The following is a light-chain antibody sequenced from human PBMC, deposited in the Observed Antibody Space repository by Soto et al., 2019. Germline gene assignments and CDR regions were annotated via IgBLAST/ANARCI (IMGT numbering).Light chain of an antibody. CDR3: AALDDSLSGVV. V-gene: IGLV1-47*01. CDR1: SSNIGSNY. CDR2: RND. J-gene: IGLJ3*02. Sequence: QSVLTQPPSASGTPGQRVTISCSGSSSNIGSNYVYWYQQHPGTAPKLLIYRNDQRPSGVPDRFSGSKSGTSASLAISGLQSDDEADYYCAALDDSLSGVVFGGGTKLTVL.